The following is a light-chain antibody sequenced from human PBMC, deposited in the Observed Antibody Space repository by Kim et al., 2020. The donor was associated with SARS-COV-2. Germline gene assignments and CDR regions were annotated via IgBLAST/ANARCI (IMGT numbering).Light chain of an antibody. Sequence: PGGTVTLTCGSDTGAVTSGDYPYWLQQKPGQVPKTLSYDTSNKRAWTPARFSGSLLGGKAALTLSGAQPEDEAEYYCLLNHSGGRVFGGGTKLTVL. CDR3: LLNHSGGRV. CDR1: TGAVTSGDY. J-gene: IGLJ3*02. V-gene: IGLV7-46*01. CDR2: DTS.